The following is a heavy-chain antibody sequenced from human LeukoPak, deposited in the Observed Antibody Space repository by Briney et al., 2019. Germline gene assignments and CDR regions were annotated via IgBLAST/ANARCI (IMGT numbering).Heavy chain of an antibody. Sequence: SETLSLTCTVSGGSISSYYWSWIRQPPGKGLEWIGYIYYSGSTNYNPSLKSRVTFSVDTSKNQFSLKLSSVTAADTAVYYCASEYCSSTSCYFDFWSQGTLVTVSS. CDR3: ASEYCSSTSCYFDF. D-gene: IGHD2-2*01. CDR1: GGSISSYY. J-gene: IGHJ4*02. V-gene: IGHV4-59*01. CDR2: IYYSGST.